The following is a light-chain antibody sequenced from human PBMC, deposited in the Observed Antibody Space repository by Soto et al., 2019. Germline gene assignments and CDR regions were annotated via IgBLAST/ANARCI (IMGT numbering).Light chain of an antibody. J-gene: IGLJ2*01. CDR2: DVS. V-gene: IGLV2-11*01. CDR3: CSYAGSFVV. CDR1: SSDVGGYNY. Sequence: QSALTQPRSVSGSPGQSVTISCTGTSSDVGGYNYVSWYQQHPGKAPKLMIYDVSKRPSGVPDRFSGCKSGNTASLTISGLHAHDEADYYCCSYAGSFVVFGGGTKLTVL.